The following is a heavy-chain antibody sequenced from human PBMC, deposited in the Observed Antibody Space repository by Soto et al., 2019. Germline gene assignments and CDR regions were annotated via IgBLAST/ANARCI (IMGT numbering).Heavy chain of an antibody. Sequence: GGSLRLSCAASGFTFSSYAMSWVRQAPGKGLEWVSAISGSGGSTYYADSVKGLFTISRDNSKNTLYLQMNSLRAEDTAVYYCAKDRYSSGWPNWFDPWGQGTLVTVSS. CDR3: AKDRYSSGWPNWFDP. J-gene: IGHJ5*02. CDR1: GFTFSSYA. V-gene: IGHV3-23*01. CDR2: ISGSGGST. D-gene: IGHD6-19*01.